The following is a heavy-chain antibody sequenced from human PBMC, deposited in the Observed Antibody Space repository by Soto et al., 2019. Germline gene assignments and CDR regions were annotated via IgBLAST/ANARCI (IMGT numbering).Heavy chain of an antibody. Sequence: SETLSLTCAVSSGSISSSNWWSWVRQPPGKGLEWIGEIYHSGSTNYNPSLKSRVTISVDKSKNQFSLKLSSVTAAGTAVYYCARSRASARSGYSSGRFDYWGQGTLVTVSS. CDR2: IYHSGST. CDR1: SGSISSSNW. D-gene: IGHD6-19*01. CDR3: ARSRASARSGYSSGRFDY. V-gene: IGHV4-4*02. J-gene: IGHJ4*02.